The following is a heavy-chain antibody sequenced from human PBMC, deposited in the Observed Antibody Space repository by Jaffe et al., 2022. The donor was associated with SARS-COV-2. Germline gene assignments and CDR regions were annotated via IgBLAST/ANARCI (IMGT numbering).Heavy chain of an antibody. CDR2: IKQDGSEK. Sequence: EVQLVESGGGLVQPGGSLRLSCAASGFTFSSYWMSWVRQAPGKGLEWVANIKQDGSEKYYVDSVKGRFTISRDNAKNSLYLQMNSLRAEDTAVYYCARSRENFDPLYYYYYYGMDVWGQGTTVTVSS. V-gene: IGHV3-7*01. J-gene: IGHJ6*02. D-gene: IGHD3-10*01. CDR3: ARSRENFDPLYYYYYYGMDV. CDR1: GFTFSSYW.